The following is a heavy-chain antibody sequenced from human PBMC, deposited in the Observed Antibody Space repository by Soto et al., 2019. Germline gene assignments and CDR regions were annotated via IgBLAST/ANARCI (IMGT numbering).Heavy chain of an antibody. V-gene: IGHV3-23*01. J-gene: IGHJ4*02. CDR1: GFTFSNYA. D-gene: IGHD6-6*01. CDR2: ISGGGGTA. Sequence: PGGSLRLSCAASGFTFSNYAMTWVRQAPGKGLEWVSSISGGGGTAYCADSVKGRFTISRDNSENTLYVQMNSLRAEDTAVYFCAKDREYSTDWYTGDCWGPGTLVTVSS. CDR3: AKDREYSTDWYTGDC.